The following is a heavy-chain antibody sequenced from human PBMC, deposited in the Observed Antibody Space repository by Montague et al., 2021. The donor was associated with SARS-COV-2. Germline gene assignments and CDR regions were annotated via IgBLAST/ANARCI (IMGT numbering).Heavy chain of an antibody. CDR3: ARQPRNYYDSGSYCDPCDY. CDR1: GGSISSSTYY. Sequence: SETLSLTCTVSGGSISSSTYYWGWIRQPPGKGLEWIGSMYYSGSTYYNPSLKSRVTISVDTSKKQFSLKLSSVTAADTAVYYCARQPRNYYDSGSYCDPCDYWGQGTMVTVSS. V-gene: IGHV4-39*01. J-gene: IGHJ4*02. D-gene: IGHD3-10*01. CDR2: MYYSGST.